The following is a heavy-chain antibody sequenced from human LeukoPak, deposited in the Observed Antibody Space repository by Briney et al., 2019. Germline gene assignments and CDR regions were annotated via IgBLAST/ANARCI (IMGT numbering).Heavy chain of an antibody. CDR3: ARAGAYSSSSTAGF. Sequence: GGSLRLSCAASGFTFSSYWMSWVRQTPGKGLEWVAIILQDGSEKHYVASVRGRFTISRDNAKNSVYLQMNGLRAEDTAVYYCARAGAYSSSSTAGFWGQGTLVTVSS. D-gene: IGHD6-6*01. CDR1: GFTFSSYW. J-gene: IGHJ4*02. CDR2: ILQDGSEK. V-gene: IGHV3-7*01.